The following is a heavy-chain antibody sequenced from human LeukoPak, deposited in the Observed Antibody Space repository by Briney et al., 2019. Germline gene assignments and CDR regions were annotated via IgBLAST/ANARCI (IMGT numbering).Heavy chain of an antibody. Sequence: EASVNLSSTASGYTFTFYYMHWVRHAPGQGQEWMGWINPNSGGTNHAQKFQGTVTMTRDTSITTAYMELSRLRSDDTAVYYCVSGGLLVSWDYYGSGASGDYWGQGSLVTVSS. CDR3: VSGGLLVSWDYYGSGASGDY. V-gene: IGHV1-2*02. CDR1: GYTFTFYY. D-gene: IGHD3-10*01. J-gene: IGHJ4*02. CDR2: INPNSGGT.